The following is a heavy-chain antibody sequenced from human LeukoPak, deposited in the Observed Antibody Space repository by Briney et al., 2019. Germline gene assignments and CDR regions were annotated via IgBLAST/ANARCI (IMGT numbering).Heavy chain of an antibody. J-gene: IGHJ4*02. CDR1: GYTFTSYD. CDR3: ARDSGYDHVIDY. D-gene: IGHD5-12*01. Sequence: ASVKVSCKASGYTFTSYDINWVRQATGQGLEWMGWMNPNSGNTGYAQKFQGRVTMTRNTSISTAYMELSSLRSEDTAVYYCARDSGYDHVIDYWGQGTLVTVSS. CDR2: MNPNSGNT. V-gene: IGHV1-8*01.